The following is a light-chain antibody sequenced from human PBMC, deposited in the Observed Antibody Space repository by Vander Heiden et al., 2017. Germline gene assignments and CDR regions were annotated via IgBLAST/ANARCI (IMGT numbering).Light chain of an antibody. J-gene: IGKJ4*01. V-gene: IGKV1-5*01. CDR2: DAS. CDR3: QRYNSYSPLT. CDR1: QSISSW. Sequence: DIQMTQSPSTLSASVGDRVTITCRASQSISSWLAWYQQKPGKAPKLLIYDASSLESGVPSRFSGSGSGTEFTLTISSLQPDNFATYYCQRYNSYSPLTFGGGAKVKIK.